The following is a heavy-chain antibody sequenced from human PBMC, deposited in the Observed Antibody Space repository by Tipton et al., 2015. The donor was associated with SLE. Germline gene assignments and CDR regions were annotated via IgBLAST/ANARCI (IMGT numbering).Heavy chain of an antibody. D-gene: IGHD4-23*01. Sequence: TLSLTCTVSGGSITSGSYYWSWIRQPAGKGLEWIGRIYTSGSTNYNPSLESRVTISVDTSKNQFSLKLSSVTAADTAVYYCARGEDGGLDYWGQGTLVTVSS. J-gene: IGHJ4*02. CDR3: ARGEDGGLDY. CDR2: IYTSGST. V-gene: IGHV4-61*02. CDR1: GGSITSGSYY.